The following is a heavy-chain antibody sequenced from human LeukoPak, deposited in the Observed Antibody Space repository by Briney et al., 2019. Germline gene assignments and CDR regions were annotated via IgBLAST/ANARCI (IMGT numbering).Heavy chain of an antibody. D-gene: IGHD3/OR15-3a*01. Sequence: SETLSLTCTVSGGSISSSSYYWGWIRQPPGKGLEWIGSIYYSGSTYYNPSLKSRVTISVDTSKNQLSLKLSSVTAADTAVYYCARVILTSFDYWGQGTLVTVSS. CDR3: ARVILTSFDY. CDR1: GGSISSSSYY. J-gene: IGHJ4*02. V-gene: IGHV4-39*01. CDR2: IYYSGST.